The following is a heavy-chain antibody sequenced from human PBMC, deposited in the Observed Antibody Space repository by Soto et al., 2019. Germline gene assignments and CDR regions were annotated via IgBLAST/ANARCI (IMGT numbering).Heavy chain of an antibody. CDR2: VFYTGFT. Sequence: SETLSLTCAVSGASISGSYYYWAWLRQSPGKGPEWIGSVFYTGFTSYNPSLESRVSVSVDTSKSQFSLKLSAVTAADTAVYYCATSQKGYNWNYFDHWGQGALVTVSA. J-gene: IGHJ4*02. V-gene: IGHV4-39*01. CDR1: GASISGSYYY. D-gene: IGHD1-20*01. CDR3: ATSQKGYNWNYFDH.